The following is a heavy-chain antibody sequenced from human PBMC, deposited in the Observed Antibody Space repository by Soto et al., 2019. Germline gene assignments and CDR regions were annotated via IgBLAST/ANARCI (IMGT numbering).Heavy chain of an antibody. J-gene: IGHJ6*02. D-gene: IGHD4-17*01. Sequence: QVQLQESGPGLVKPSGTLSLTCAVSGGSISSSNWWSWVRQPPGKGLEWIGEIYHSGSTNYNPSLRSLVTISVDKAKNQFSLKLRSVTAQDTAVYYCARGMNYGDYGYNLRYGMDVWGQGTTVTVSS. CDR1: GGSISSSNW. CDR2: IYHSGST. V-gene: IGHV4-4*02. CDR3: ARGMNYGDYGYNLRYGMDV.